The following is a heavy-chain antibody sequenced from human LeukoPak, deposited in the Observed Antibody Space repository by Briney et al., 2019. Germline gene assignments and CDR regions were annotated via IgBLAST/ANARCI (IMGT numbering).Heavy chain of an antibody. J-gene: IGHJ3*02. V-gene: IGHV1-69*13. CDR3: ASPVHLLIVAVDIAAFAI. CDR2: IIPICCTA. CDR1: GGTFSSYA. D-gene: IGHD5-12*01. Sequence: SVKGSCKASGGTFSSYAMSWVGQAPGQGLGWIGGIIPICCTANYAQKFQGRVTITADDSTSTAYMELSSLRSEDTAVYHCASPVHLLIVAVDIAAFAIWGQGTMVTVSS.